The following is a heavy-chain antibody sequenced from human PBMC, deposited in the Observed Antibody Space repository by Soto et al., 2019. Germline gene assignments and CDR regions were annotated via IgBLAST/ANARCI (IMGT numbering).Heavy chain of an antibody. J-gene: IGHJ4*02. CDR3: ARYRREAVAGYTLDN. CDR2: VYNSGST. CDR1: GGSISSNY. Sequence: PSGTLSLTCSVSGGSISSNYWTWIRQPPGKGLEWIGYVYNSGSTNYNPSLKSRVTISEDTSKSQFSLKVNSMTAADTAVYYCARYRREAVAGYTLDNWGQGILVTVS. V-gene: IGHV4-59*01. D-gene: IGHD6-13*01.